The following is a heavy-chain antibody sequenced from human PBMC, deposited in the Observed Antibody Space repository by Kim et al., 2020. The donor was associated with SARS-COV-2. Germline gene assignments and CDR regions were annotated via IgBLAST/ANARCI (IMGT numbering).Heavy chain of an antibody. V-gene: IGHV3-30*04. Sequence: GGSLRLSCAASGFTFSSYTMHWVRQAPGRGLEWVALISSDGSDKFYTDSVKGRFTISRDNSKKTLYLQMNSLRAEDTAVYFCASLDFWSGVDYWGQGTLV. CDR2: ISSDGSDK. J-gene: IGHJ4*02. CDR1: GFTFSSYT. D-gene: IGHD3-3*01. CDR3: ASLDFWSGVDY.